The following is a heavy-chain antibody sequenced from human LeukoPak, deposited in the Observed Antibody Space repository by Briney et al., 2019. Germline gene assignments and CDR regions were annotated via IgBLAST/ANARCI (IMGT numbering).Heavy chain of an antibody. D-gene: IGHD1-26*01. J-gene: IGHJ2*01. CDR1: GASISSSNYY. CDR2: IYYTGST. CDR3: ASISGSYLSGMRYFDL. V-gene: IGHV4-39*01. Sequence: SETLSLTCTVSGASISSSNYYWGWIRQPPGKGLEWTGSIYYTGSTYYNASLKSRVTISVDTSKNQFSLWLSSVTAADTAVYYCASISGSYLSGMRYFDLWGRGALVTVSS.